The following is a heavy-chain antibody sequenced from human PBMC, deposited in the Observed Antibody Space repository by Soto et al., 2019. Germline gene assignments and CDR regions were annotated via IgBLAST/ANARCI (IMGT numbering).Heavy chain of an antibody. Sequence: QVQLVQSGAEVKKPGASVKVSCKASAYTFTNYLMHWVRQAPGQRLEWMGWINAGNGNTRYSQKFQGRVTITRDTSASTAYMELSSLRSEDTAMYYCARGEEPYYDILTGYGDYWGQGTLVTVSS. CDR1: AYTFTNYL. V-gene: IGHV1-3*01. D-gene: IGHD3-9*01. CDR2: INAGNGNT. CDR3: ARGEEPYYDILTGYGDY. J-gene: IGHJ4*02.